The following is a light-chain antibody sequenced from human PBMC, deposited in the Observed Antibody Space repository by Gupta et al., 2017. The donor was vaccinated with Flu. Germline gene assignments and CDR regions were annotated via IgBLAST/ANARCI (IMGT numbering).Light chain of an antibody. Sequence: ATRGKAAVICSSSSNSLVNSDRNTYLDWFQQKPGQSPMRLIYKVSTRDSGVPDRFSGSGSGTDFTLKISSVEAEDVGVYYCKQGTGWPYTFGQGTKLEI. CDR3: KQGTGWPYT. CDR2: KVS. CDR1: NSLVNSDRNTY. J-gene: IGKJ2*01. V-gene: IGKV2-30*01.